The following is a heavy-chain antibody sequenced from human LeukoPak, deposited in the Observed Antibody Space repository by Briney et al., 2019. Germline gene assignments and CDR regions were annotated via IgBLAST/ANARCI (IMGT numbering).Heavy chain of an antibody. V-gene: IGHV3-7*01. CDR3: ARDETGGYFEN. CDR1: GFTFSHHW. Sequence: GGSLRLSCASSGFTFSHHWMSWVRQAPGKGLEWVANINLDGSKKYYVDSVKGRFTISRDNAQNSLYLQMHSLRVEDTAVYYCARDETGGYFENWGQGTLVTVSS. J-gene: IGHJ4*02. CDR2: INLDGSKK. D-gene: IGHD3-10*01.